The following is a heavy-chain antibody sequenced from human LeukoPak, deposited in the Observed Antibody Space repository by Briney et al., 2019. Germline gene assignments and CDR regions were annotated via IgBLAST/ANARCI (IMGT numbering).Heavy chain of an antibody. V-gene: IGHV1-2*04. CDR1: GYTFTGYY. J-gene: IGHJ6*02. Sequence: ASVKVSCKASGYTFTGYYMHWVRQAPGQGLEWMGWINPNSGGTKYAQKFQDWVTMTRDTSISTAFMELSSLRSDDTAVYYCARDLEGWLPYYYGMDVWGQGTTVTVSS. CDR3: ARDLEGWLPYYYGMDV. D-gene: IGHD5-24*01. CDR2: INPNSGGT.